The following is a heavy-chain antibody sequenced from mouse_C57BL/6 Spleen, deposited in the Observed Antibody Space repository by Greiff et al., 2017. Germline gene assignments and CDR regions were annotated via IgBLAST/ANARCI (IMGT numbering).Heavy chain of an antibody. V-gene: IGHV1-52*01. CDR2: IDPSDSET. CDR1: GYTFTSYW. CDR3: ARVLRHYYAMDY. Sequence: VQLQQPGAELVRPGSSVKLSCKASGYTFTSYWMHWVKQRPIQGLEWIGNIDPSDSETHYNQKFKDKATLTVDKSSSTAYMQLSSLTSEDSAVDYWARVLRHYYAMDYWGQGASVTVSS. J-gene: IGHJ4*01. D-gene: IGHD1-2*01.